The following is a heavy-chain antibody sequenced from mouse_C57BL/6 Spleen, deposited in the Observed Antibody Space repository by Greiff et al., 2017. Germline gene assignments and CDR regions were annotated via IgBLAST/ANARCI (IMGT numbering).Heavy chain of an antibody. CDR1: GYAFSSSW. Sequence: QVTLKVSGPELVKPGASVKISCKASGYAFSSSWMNWVKQRPGKGLEWIGRIYPGDGDTNYNGKFKGKATLTADKASSTAYMQLSSLTSEDSAVYFCARNDGYRYFDVWGTGTTVTVSS. CDR2: IYPGDGDT. V-gene: IGHV1-82*01. CDR3: ARNDGYRYFDV. J-gene: IGHJ1*03. D-gene: IGHD2-3*01.